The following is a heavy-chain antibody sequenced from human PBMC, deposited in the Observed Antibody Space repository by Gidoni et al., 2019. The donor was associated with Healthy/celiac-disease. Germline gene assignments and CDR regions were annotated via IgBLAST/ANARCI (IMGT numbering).Heavy chain of an antibody. D-gene: IGHD2-2*01. V-gene: IGHV3-23*01. J-gene: IGHJ3*02. CDR3: AKDYLHQYHIVVVPAPAFDI. Sequence: EVQLLESGGGSVQPGGSLRLSCSASGFPFSRYAMRWVRQATGKGLEWVSAISGSGGSTYYADSVKGRFTISRDNSKNTLYLQMNSLRAEDTAVYYCAKDYLHQYHIVVVPAPAFDIWGQGTMVTVSS. CDR1: GFPFSRYA. CDR2: ISGSGGST.